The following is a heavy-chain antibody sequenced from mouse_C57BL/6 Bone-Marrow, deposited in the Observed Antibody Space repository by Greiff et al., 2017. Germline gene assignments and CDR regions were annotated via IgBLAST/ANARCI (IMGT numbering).Heavy chain of an antibody. CDR3: ARDYYGSSYYYFDY. CDR2: INPSTGGT. V-gene: IGHV1-42*01. D-gene: IGHD1-1*01. J-gene: IGHJ2*01. Sequence: EVQLQQSGPELVKPGASVKISCKASGYSFTGYYMNWVKQSPEKSLEWIGEINPSTGGTTYNQKFKAKATLTVDKSSSTAYMQLKSLTSEDSAVYYGARDYYGSSYYYFDYWGQGTTLTVSS. CDR1: GYSFTGYY.